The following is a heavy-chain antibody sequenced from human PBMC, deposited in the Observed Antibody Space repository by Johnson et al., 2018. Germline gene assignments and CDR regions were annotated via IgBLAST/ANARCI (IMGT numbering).Heavy chain of an antibody. CDR1: GFTFSSFG. CDR2: MTGNGART. V-gene: IGHV3-23*04. D-gene: IGHD3-9*01. J-gene: IGHJ6*03. Sequence: VQLVQSGGGLVEPGGSXRLSCAASGFTFSSFGMNWVRQAPGKGLAWVSSMTGNGARTYYADSVKGRFTISRDNSKNTLYLQMNSLTAEDTAVYHCANDESFDPRDHMDVWGKGTTVTVSS. CDR3: ANDESFDPRDHMDV.